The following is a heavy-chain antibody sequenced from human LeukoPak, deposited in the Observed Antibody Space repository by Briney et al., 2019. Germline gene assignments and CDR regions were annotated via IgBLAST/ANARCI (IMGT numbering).Heavy chain of an antibody. D-gene: IGHD3-10*01. J-gene: IGHJ5*02. CDR3: AGAYYGSGSYPPYDWPDP. Sequence: GESLKISCKGSGYIFTNYWIAWVRQVPGRGLEWMGIIYPGDSDTNYSPSFQGQVTISADRSIFTAYLQWSSLKASDTAIYYCAGAYYGSGSYPPYDWPDPWGQGTLVTVSS. V-gene: IGHV5-51*01. CDR1: GYIFTNYW. CDR2: IYPGDSDT.